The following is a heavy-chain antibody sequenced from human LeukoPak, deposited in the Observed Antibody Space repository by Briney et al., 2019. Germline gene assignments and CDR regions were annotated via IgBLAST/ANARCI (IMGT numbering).Heavy chain of an antibody. CDR2: IYSPGSN. V-gene: IGHV4-4*08. J-gene: IGHJ3*02. Sequence: SETLSLPCTVSGGSLSSYFWSWIRQPPGKGLEWIGRIYSPGSNYNYNPSLKSRVTISIDTSKNQFSLKLTSVTAADTAVYYCARGIGTSYDSSRDAFDIWGQGTMVTVSS. CDR1: GGSLSSYF. CDR3: ARGIGTSYDSSRDAFDI. D-gene: IGHD3-22*01.